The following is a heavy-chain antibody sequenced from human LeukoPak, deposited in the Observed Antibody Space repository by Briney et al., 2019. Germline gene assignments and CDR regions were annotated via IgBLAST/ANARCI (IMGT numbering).Heavy chain of an antibody. D-gene: IGHD3-9*01. J-gene: IGHJ4*02. CDR3: ASSIRPHYDILTGFDY. Sequence: PGGSLRLSCAASGFTFSSYSMNWVRQAPGKGLESVSSISSSSSTLYYADSVRGRFTISRDNAKNTLYLQMNSLRAEDTAVYYGASSIRPHYDILTGFDYWGQGTLVTVSS. V-gene: IGHV3-48*01. CDR1: GFTFSSYS. CDR2: ISSSSSTL.